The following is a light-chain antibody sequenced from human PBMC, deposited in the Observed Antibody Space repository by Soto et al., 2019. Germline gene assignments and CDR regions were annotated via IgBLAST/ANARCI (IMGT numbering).Light chain of an antibody. V-gene: IGLV2-14*01. CDR2: EVT. Sequence: QSALTQPASLSGAPGQSIAISSTGTSGDVGGYDYVSWYQQHPDKAPKLMIYEVTKRPSWVSNRFSGSKSGNTASLTISGLQPEDEADYYCSSHTSGSTRVFGSGTKVTVL. CDR3: SSHTSGSTRV. CDR1: SGDVGGYDY. J-gene: IGLJ1*01.